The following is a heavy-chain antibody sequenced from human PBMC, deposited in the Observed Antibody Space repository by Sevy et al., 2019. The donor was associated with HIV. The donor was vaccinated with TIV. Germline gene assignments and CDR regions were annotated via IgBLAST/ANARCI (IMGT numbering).Heavy chain of an antibody. CDR1: GFSFSSFG. CDR3: ARERGSDCYLDL. Sequence: GGSLRLSCAASGFSFSSFGIHWVRQAPGKGLEWVAAIFSDGSTKYYGDSVKGRFAISRDNSKNTAYLQMNSLRAEDTAVYSCARERGSDCYLDLWGRGTLVTVSS. D-gene: IGHD3-16*01. V-gene: IGHV3-33*01. J-gene: IGHJ2*01. CDR2: IFSDGSTK.